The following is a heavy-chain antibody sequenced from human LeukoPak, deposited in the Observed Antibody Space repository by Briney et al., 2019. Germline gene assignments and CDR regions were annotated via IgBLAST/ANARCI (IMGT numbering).Heavy chain of an antibody. Sequence: GGSLRLSCAASGFTFSNAWLNWVRQAPGKGLEWVGHIKSKTDGGTTDYAAPVKGRFTISRDDSKNTLFLQMNSLRAEDSTVYYCAKSYCSGGSCYPYYYYYPMDVWGQGTTVTVSS. V-gene: IGHV3-15*01. D-gene: IGHD2-15*01. J-gene: IGHJ6*02. CDR3: AKSYCSGGSCYPYYYYYPMDV. CDR1: GFTFSNAW. CDR2: IKSKTDGGTT.